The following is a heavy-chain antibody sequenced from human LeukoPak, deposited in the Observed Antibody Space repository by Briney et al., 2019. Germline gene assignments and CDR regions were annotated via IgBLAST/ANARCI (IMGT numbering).Heavy chain of an antibody. V-gene: IGHV4-61*02. CDR1: GGSISSGSYY. D-gene: IGHD3-22*01. J-gene: IGHJ5*02. CDR2: IYTSGST. Sequence: PSETLSLTCTASGGSISSGSYYWSWIRQPAGKGLEWVGRIYTSGSTNYNPSLKSRVTISVDTSKNQFSLKLSSVTAADTAVYYCASIYYYDSAPIDPWGQGTLVTVSS. CDR3: ASIYYYDSAPIDP.